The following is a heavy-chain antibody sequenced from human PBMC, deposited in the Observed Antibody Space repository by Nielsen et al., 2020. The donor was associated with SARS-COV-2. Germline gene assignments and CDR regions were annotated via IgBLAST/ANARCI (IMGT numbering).Heavy chain of an antibody. Sequence: ESLKISCTVSGGSISSYYWSWIRQPPGKGLEWIGYIYYSGSTNYNPSLKSRVTISVDTSKNQFSLKLSSVTAADTAVYYCARVRTLWFGYYYGMDVWGQGTTVTVSS. D-gene: IGHD3-10*01. CDR1: GGSISSYY. J-gene: IGHJ6*02. CDR3: ARVRTLWFGYYYGMDV. CDR2: IYYSGST. V-gene: IGHV4-59*01.